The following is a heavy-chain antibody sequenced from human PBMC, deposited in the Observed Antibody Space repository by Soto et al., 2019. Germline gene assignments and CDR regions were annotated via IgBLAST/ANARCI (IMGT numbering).Heavy chain of an antibody. J-gene: IGHJ4*02. D-gene: IGHD2-2*01. CDR1: GYTFTNYG. CDR2: ISAYNGNT. Sequence: RASVKVSCKTSGYTFTNYGITWVRQAPGQGLEWMGWISAYNGNTNYAQKLQGRVTMNTDASTSTAYMELRSLRSDDTAVYYCGVCLRSTSCPEDYWGQGTPVTVSS. CDR3: GVCLRSTSCPEDY. V-gene: IGHV1-18*01.